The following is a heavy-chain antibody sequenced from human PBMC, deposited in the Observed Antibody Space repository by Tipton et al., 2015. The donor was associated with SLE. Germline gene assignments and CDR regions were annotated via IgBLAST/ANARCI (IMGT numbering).Heavy chain of an antibody. CDR2: IKHDGSDK. CDR3: VRGNWGPDY. CDR1: GFTFSGSW. Sequence: SLRLSCAASGFTFSGSWMYWFRQAPGKGLEWVANIKHDGSDKYYADSVKGRFAISRDNAKNSLYLQMNSLRAEDPAVYYCVRGNWGPDYWGQGTLVTVSS. J-gene: IGHJ4*02. D-gene: IGHD7-27*01. V-gene: IGHV3-7*01.